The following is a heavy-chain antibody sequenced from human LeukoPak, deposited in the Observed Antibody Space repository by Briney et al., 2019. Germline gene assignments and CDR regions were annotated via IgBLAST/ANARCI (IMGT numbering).Heavy chain of an antibody. J-gene: IGHJ3*02. D-gene: IGHD3-22*01. CDR1: GDSIYNNY. Sequence: PSETLSLTCTVSGDSIYNNYWGWLRQSPGKGREWIAYFYSRGTGTTDYNPSLESRVTVSVDTFSQFSLKLSSVTAADTAVYYCASYYDSSGSDAFDIWGQGTMVTVSS. CDR3: ASYYDSSGSDAFDI. V-gene: IGHV4-59*01. CDR2: FYSRGTGTT.